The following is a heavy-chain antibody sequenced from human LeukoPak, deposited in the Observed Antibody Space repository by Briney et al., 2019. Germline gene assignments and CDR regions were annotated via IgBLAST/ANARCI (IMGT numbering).Heavy chain of an antibody. V-gene: IGHV3-23*01. CDR3: AKGLERWLQSPFDY. CDR1: GFTFSSYA. CDR2: ISGSDGST. J-gene: IGHJ4*02. Sequence: GGSLRLSCAASGFTFSSYAMSWVRQAPGKGLEWVSLISGSDGSTDYADSVKGRFTISRDNSKNTLYLQMNSLRAEDTAVYYCAKGLERWLQSPFDYWGQGTLVTVSS. D-gene: IGHD5-24*01.